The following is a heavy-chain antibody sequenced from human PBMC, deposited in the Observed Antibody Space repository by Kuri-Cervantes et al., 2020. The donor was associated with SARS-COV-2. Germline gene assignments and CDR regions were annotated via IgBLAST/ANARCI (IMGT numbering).Heavy chain of an antibody. CDR1: GGSISSGYYY. Sequence: SETLSLSCTVSGGSISSGYYYWSWIRQHPGKGLEWIGYIHYSGDTYYNPSLKTRFIISLDTYKNQFALRLSSVTAADTAVYYCARDSQWLCSYYGMDVWGKGTTVTVSS. J-gene: IGHJ6*04. CDR3: ARDSQWLCSYYGMDV. D-gene: IGHD3-22*01. V-gene: IGHV4-31*03. CDR2: IHYSGDT.